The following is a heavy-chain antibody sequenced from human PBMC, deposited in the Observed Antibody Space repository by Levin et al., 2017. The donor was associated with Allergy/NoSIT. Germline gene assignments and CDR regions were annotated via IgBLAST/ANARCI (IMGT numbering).Heavy chain of an antibody. CDR1: GFTFSSYV. CDR3: AKGIDEYWSGYSFYYGVDV. J-gene: IGHJ6*02. D-gene: IGHD3-3*01. V-gene: IGHV3-30*18. CDR2: ISHDGGRV. Sequence: PGGSLRLSCAGSGFTFSSYVMHWVRQAPGKGLEWVALISHDGGRVYYAESVRGRFTISRENSKKKVFLQMHRQTQEDTAVYFCAKGIDEYWSGYSFYYGVDVWGQGTTVTVSS.